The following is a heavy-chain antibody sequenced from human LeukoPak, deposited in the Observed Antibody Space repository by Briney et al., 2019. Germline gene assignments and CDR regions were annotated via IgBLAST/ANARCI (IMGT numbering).Heavy chain of an antibody. D-gene: IGHD3-10*01. CDR1: GYTFTSYD. CDR2: ISAYNGNT. CDR3: ARDFRVRGVITLGY. J-gene: IGHJ4*02. Sequence: ASVKVSCKASGYTFTSYDISWVRQAPGQGLEWMGWISAYNGNTNYAQKLRGRVTMTRDTSTSTVYMELSSLRSEDTAVYYCARDFRVRGVITLGYWGQGTLVTVS. V-gene: IGHV1-18*01.